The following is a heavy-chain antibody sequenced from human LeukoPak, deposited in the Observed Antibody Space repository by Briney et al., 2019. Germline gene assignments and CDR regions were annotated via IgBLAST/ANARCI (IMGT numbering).Heavy chain of an antibody. J-gene: IGHJ4*02. CDR3: ATEGGSLEKINY. Sequence: GGSLRLSCAASGFTFSSYSMNWVRQAPGKGLEWVAVIWYDGSNKYYADSVKGRFTISRDNSKNTLYLQMNSLRAEDTAVYYCATEGGSLEKINYWGQGTLVTVSS. CDR1: GFTFSSYS. CDR2: IWYDGSNK. D-gene: IGHD5-24*01. V-gene: IGHV3-33*08.